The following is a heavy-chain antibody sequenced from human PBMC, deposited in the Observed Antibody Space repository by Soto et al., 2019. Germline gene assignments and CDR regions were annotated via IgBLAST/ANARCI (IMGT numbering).Heavy chain of an antibody. CDR3: ANRVARRVPYYYYYMDV. V-gene: IGHV3-23*01. Sequence: EVQLLESGGGLVQPGGSLRLSCAASGFTFSSYAMSWVRQAPGKGLEWVSAISGSGGSTYYADSVKGRFTISRDNSKNTLYLQMNSLRAEDTAVYYCANRVARRVPYYYYYMDVWGKGTTVTVSS. D-gene: IGHD5-12*01. J-gene: IGHJ6*03. CDR2: ISGSGGST. CDR1: GFTFSSYA.